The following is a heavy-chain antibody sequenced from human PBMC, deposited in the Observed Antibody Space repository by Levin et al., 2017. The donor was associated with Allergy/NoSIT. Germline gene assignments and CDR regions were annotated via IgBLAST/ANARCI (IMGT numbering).Heavy chain of an antibody. J-gene: IGHJ4*02. CDR1: GFTFSGSA. CDR2: IRSKANSYAT. V-gene: IGHV3-73*01. D-gene: IGHD5-18*01. Sequence: GESLKISCAASGFTFSGSAMHWVRQASGKGLEWVGRIRSKANSYATAYAASVKGRFTISRDDSKNTAYLQMNSLKTEDTAVYYCTRLAAMDADYWGQGTLVTVSS. CDR3: TRLAAMDADY.